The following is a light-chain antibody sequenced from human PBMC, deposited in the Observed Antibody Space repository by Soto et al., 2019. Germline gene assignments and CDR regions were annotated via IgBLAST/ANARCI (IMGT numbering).Light chain of an antibody. V-gene: IGLV2-14*01. CDR2: EVT. J-gene: IGLJ1*01. CDR3: CSYTSSRPYV. CDR1: SSDVGAYIY. Sequence: QSVLTQPASVSGSPGQSITISCTGTSSDVGAYIYVSWYQHHPGKAPKVMIYEVTNRPSGVSDRFSGSKSGNTASLTISGLQAEDEADYYCCSYTSSRPYVFGTGTKVTV.